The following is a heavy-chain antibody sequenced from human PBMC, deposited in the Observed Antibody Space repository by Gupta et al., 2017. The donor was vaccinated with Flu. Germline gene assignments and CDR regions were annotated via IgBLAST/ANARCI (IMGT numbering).Heavy chain of an antibody. Sequence: QVQLVESGGGVVQPGRSLRLSCAASGFTFSSYGMQWVRQAPGKGLELVAVIWYDGSNKYYAASVKGRFPISRDNSNNTLYLQLNSLRAEDTAVYYFAREGGNYYGMDVWGQGTTVTVSS. CDR3: AREGGNYYGMDV. D-gene: IGHD1-1*01. V-gene: IGHV3-33*01. J-gene: IGHJ6*02. CDR2: IWYDGSNK. CDR1: GFTFSSYG.